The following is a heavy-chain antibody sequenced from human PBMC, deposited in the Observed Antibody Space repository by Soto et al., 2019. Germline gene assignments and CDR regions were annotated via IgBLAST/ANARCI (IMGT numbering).Heavy chain of an antibody. CDR2: ISGGGGGT. CDR1: GFSFSSYA. V-gene: IGHV3-23*01. Sequence: SGGSLRLSCAASGFSFSSYAMNWVRQAPGKGLEWVSGISGGGGGTYSADSVKGRFTISRDNSKNTLYLQMNSLRAEDTAVYYCAKEGGNWKSLYYYYGMDVWGRGTTVTVSS. J-gene: IGHJ6*02. D-gene: IGHD1-1*01. CDR3: AKEGGNWKSLYYYYGMDV.